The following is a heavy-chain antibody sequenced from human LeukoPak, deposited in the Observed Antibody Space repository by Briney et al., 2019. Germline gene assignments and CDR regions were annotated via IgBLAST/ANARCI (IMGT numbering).Heavy chain of an antibody. CDR1: GFTFSSYA. D-gene: IGHD3-16*02. CDR3: ARDIVRAPKYYFEY. CDR2: VSGRGDSS. V-gene: IGHV3-23*01. Sequence: GGSLRLSCAASGFTFSSYAMSWVRQAPGKGLEWVSAVSGRGDSSDSADSVKGRFTVSRDNSKNTVYLQMNSLRAEDTAVYYCARDIVRAPKYYFEYWGQGTLVTVSS. J-gene: IGHJ4*02.